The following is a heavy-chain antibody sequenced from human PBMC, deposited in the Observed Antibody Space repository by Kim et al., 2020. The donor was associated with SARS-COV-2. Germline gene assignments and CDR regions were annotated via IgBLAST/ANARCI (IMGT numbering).Heavy chain of an antibody. CDR3: ARHSPYYYDSSGYYSGAFDS. CDR2: IYYSGST. CDR1: GGSISSSSYY. V-gene: IGHV4-39*01. D-gene: IGHD3-22*01. J-gene: IGHJ3*02. Sequence: SETLSLTCTVSGGSISSSSYYWGWIRQPPGKGLEWIGSIYYSGSTYYNPSLKSRVTISVDTSKNQFSLKLSSVTAADTAVYYCARHSPYYYDSSGYYSGAFDSWGQGTMVTVSS.